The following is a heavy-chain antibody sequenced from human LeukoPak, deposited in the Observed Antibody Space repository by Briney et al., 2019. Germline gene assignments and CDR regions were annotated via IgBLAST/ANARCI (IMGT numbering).Heavy chain of an antibody. V-gene: IGHV4-4*07. CDR2: IYSSGNT. D-gene: IGHD3-22*01. J-gene: IGHJ4*02. CDR1: GGSISSYY. Sequence: SETLSLTCTVSGGSISSYYWSWIRQSAGKGLEWIGRIYSSGNTTYNPSLESRVSMSVETSKKQLSLRLSSVTAADTAVYYCARGKYDTSGYYQQFDFWGQGTLVTVSS. CDR3: ARGKYDTSGYYQQFDF.